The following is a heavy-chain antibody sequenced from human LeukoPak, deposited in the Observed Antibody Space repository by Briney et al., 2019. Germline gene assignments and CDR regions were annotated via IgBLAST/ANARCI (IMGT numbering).Heavy chain of an antibody. CDR2: ISSSSSYI. CDR1: GFTFSSYE. CDR3: ARDVFSGGSSGWFDP. V-gene: IGHV3-21*01. J-gene: IGHJ5*02. Sequence: PGGSLRLSCAASGFTFSSYEMNWVRQAPGKGLEWVSSISSSSSYIYYADSVKGRFTISRDNAKNSLYLQMNSLRAEDTAVYYCARDVFSGGSSGWFDPWGQGTLVTVSP. D-gene: IGHD1-26*01.